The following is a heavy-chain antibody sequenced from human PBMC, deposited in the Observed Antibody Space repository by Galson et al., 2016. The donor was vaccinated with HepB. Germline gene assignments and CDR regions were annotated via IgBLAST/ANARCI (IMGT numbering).Heavy chain of an antibody. D-gene: IGHD3/OR15-3a*01. Sequence: PALVKPTQTLTLTCSVSGISVTTFEVGVGWIRQSPGKAPEWLAIIYWDDEDRYSPFLKSRLTITRDTSKNQVVLTMINMDPEDTATYYCAHRGRTRYFDTWGQGTLVTVSS. J-gene: IGHJ4*02. CDR2: IYWDDED. V-gene: IGHV2-5*02. CDR1: GISVTTFEVG. CDR3: AHRGRTRYFDT.